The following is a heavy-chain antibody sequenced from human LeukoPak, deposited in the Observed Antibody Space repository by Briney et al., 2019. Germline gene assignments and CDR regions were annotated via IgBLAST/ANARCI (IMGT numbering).Heavy chain of an antibody. CDR3: ATNIVLMVYAKGLSWFDP. D-gene: IGHD2-8*01. Sequence: GGSLRLSCAASGFTFSSYGMHWVRQAPGKGLEWVAFIRYDGSNKYYADSVKGRFTISRDNSKNTLYLQMNSLRAEDTAVYYCATNIVLMVYAKGLSWFDPWGQGTLVTVSS. V-gene: IGHV3-30*02. CDR1: GFTFSSYG. CDR2: IRYDGSNK. J-gene: IGHJ5*02.